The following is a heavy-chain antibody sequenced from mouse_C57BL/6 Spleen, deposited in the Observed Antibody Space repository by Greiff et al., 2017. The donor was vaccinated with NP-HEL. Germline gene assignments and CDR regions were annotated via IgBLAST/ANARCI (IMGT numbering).Heavy chain of an antibody. V-gene: IGHV1-15*01. CDR1: GYTFTDYE. CDR2: IDPETGGT. CDR3: TRGGLDY. J-gene: IGHJ2*01. Sequence: VQLKQSGAELVRPGASVTLSCKASGYTFTDYEMHWVKQTPVHGLEWIGAIDPETGGTAYNQKFKGKAILTADKSSSTAYMELRSLTSEDSAVYYCTRGGLDYWGQGTTLTVSS. D-gene: IGHD1-1*02.